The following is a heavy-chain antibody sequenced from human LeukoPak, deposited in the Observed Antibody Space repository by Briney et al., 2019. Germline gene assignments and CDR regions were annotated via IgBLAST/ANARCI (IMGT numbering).Heavy chain of an antibody. V-gene: IGHV4-34*01. Sequence: KPSETLSLTCAVYGGSFSGYYWSWIRQPPGKGLEWIGEINHSGSTNYNPSLKSRVTISVDTSKNQFSLKLSSVTAADTAVYYCARVGAIKNKPTAHIDYWGQGTLVTVSS. CDR3: ARVGAIKNKPTAHIDY. J-gene: IGHJ4*02. D-gene: IGHD3-10*01. CDR1: GGSFSGYY. CDR2: INHSGST.